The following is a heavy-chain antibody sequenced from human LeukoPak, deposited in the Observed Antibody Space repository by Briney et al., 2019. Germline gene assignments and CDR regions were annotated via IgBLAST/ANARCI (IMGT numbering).Heavy chain of an antibody. CDR3: AKDYGLPYY. D-gene: IGHD3-3*01. CDR1: GFTVSSNY. Sequence: GGSLRLSCAASGFTVSSNYMSWVRQAPGKGLEWVSGISGSAGGTYYADSVKGRFTISRDNSKSTLYLQMNSLRAEDTAVYYCAKDYGLPYYWGQGTLVTVSS. V-gene: IGHV3-23*01. CDR2: ISGSAGGT. J-gene: IGHJ4*02.